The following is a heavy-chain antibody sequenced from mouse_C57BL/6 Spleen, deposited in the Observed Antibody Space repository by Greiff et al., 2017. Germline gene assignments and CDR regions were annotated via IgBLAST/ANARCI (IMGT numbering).Heavy chain of an antibody. CDR3: ARNDYDVRDWYFDV. J-gene: IGHJ1*03. CDR2: IWTGGGT. V-gene: IGHV2-9-1*01. Sequence: QVQLKESGPGLVAPSQSLSITCTVSGFSLTSYAISWVRQPPGKGLEWLGVIWTGGGTNYNSALKSRLSISKDNSKSQVFLKRNSLQADDTARYYCARNDYDVRDWYFDVWGTGTTVTVSS. CDR1: GFSLTSYA. D-gene: IGHD2-4*01.